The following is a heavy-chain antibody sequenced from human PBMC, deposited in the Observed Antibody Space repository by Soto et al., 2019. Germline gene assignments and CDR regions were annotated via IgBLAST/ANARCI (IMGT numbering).Heavy chain of an antibody. CDR2: IRSKANTYAT. V-gene: IGHV3-73*01. D-gene: IGHD2-8*01. J-gene: IGHJ5*02. Sequence: VGSLRLSCTASGLSFSGATMHWVRQASGKGPEWLGRIRSKANTYATAYAASVNGRFTISRDDLKNTAYLQMNGLKAEDTAVYYCTTNEGIDTFDPWGQGTLVTVSS. CDR1: GLSFSGAT. CDR3: TTNEGIDTFDP.